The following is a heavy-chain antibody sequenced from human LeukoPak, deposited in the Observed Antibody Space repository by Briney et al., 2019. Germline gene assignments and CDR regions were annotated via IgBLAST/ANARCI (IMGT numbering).Heavy chain of an antibody. CDR3: ARARSSYGYGDAFDI. J-gene: IGHJ3*02. V-gene: IGHV3-30*04. CDR1: GFTFSTYA. Sequence: PGGSLRLSCAASGFTFSTYAMHWVRQAPGRGLEWVAVISYDGSSKYYADSVKGRFTISRDNSKNTPYLQMNSLRAEDTAVYYCARARSSYGYGDAFDIWGQGTMVTVSS. D-gene: IGHD5-18*01. CDR2: ISYDGSSK.